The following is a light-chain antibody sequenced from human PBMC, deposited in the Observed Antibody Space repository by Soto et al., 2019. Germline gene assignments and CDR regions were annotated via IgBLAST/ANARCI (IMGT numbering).Light chain of an antibody. J-gene: IGKJ1*01. CDR3: QQAYGAPPT. CDR2: AAS. Sequence: DIQMTQSPSSLSASVGDRVTITCRASQSITTYLNWYQQTLGEAPKPLIYAASRLQIGVPSRFSGSGSGTDFTLTISSLQPEDFATYYCQQAYGAPPTFGQGTKVDIK. V-gene: IGKV1-39*01. CDR1: QSITTY.